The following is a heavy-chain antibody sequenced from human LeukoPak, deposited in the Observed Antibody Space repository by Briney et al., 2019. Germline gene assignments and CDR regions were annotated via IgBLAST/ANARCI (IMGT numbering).Heavy chain of an antibody. D-gene: IGHD3-10*01. J-gene: IGHJ6*03. CDR1: GFTFSSYG. V-gene: IGHV3-23*01. Sequence: GGSLRLSCAASGFTFSSYGVSWVRQAPGKGLEWVSAISGSGGSTYYADSVKGRFTISRDDAKNSLSLQMNSLRAEDTAVYYCARSGIKMVRGVIIKSPYHMDVWGKGTTVTVSS. CDR2: ISGSGGST. CDR3: ARSGIKMVRGVIIKSPYHMDV.